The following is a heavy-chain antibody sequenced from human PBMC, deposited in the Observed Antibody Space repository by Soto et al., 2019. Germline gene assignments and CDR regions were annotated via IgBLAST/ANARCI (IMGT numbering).Heavy chain of an antibody. Sequence: QITLKESGPTLVKPTQTLTLTCTFSGFSLSTSGVGVGWIRQPPGKALEWLALIYWDDDKRYSPSLKSRLTITKDPSKNQVVLTMTNMDPVDTATYYCAHRLMGPLTYNWFDPWVQGTLVTVSS. V-gene: IGHV2-5*02. CDR3: AHRLMGPLTYNWFDP. J-gene: IGHJ5*02. CDR2: IYWDDDK. D-gene: IGHD3-10*01. CDR1: GFSLSTSGVG.